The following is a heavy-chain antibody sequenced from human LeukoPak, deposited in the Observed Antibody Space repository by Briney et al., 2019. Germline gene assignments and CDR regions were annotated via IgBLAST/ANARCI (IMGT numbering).Heavy chain of an antibody. J-gene: IGHJ6*03. D-gene: IGHD3-10*01. CDR1: GYTFTSYA. Sequence: ASVKVSCKASGYTFTSYAMNWVRQAPGQGLEWMGWINTNTGNPTYAQGFTGRFVFSLDTSVSTAYLQISSLKAEDTAVYYCARVYYYGSGSYYGEGYYYYMDVWGKGTTVTVSS. CDR3: ARVYYYGSGSYYGEGYYYYMDV. V-gene: IGHV7-4-1*02. CDR2: INTNTGNP.